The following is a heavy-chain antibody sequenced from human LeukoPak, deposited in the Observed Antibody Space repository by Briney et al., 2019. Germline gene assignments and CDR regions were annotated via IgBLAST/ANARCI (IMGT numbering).Heavy chain of an antibody. D-gene: IGHD4-17*01. Sequence: SETLSFTCVVSGGSLSSGDFSWSWIRQPPGKGLEWLANINHSGSTYYNPSLTGRGTISIDRSRNQFSLKLRSVTAADTAVYYCARVRRDYSYLYYGMDVWGQGTTVTVSS. CDR1: GGSLSSGDFS. CDR3: ARVRRDYSYLYYGMDV. V-gene: IGHV4-30-2*01. J-gene: IGHJ6*02. CDR2: INHSGST.